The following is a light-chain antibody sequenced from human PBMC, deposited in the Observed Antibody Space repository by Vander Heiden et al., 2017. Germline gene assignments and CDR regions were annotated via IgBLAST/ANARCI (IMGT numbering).Light chain of an antibody. J-gene: IGKJ4*01. CDR1: QSLLHRNGYND. Sequence: IVMTQSPLPLPVTPGEPASISCRSSQSLLHRNGYNDLDWYLQKPGQSPQRLLYLGSNRASGVPDRFSGSGSGTDFTLKISRVEAEDVGVYYCRQALQTPLTFGGGTKVEIK. CDR3: RQALQTPLT. CDR2: LGS. V-gene: IGKV2-28*01.